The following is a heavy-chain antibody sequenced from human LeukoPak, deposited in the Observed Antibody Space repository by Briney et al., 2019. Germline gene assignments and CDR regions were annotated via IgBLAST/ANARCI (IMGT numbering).Heavy chain of an antibody. CDR3: ANDGAYYDINTYAFDI. D-gene: IGHD3-22*01. V-gene: IGHV3-23*01. Sequence: GGSLRLSCAASGFTFSSYAMSWVRQAPGKGLEWVSGISGSGGSTYYADSVKGRFTISRDNSKNTLYLQMNSLRAEDTAVYYCANDGAYYDINTYAFDIWGQGTMVTVSS. CDR1: GFTFSSYA. CDR2: ISGSGGST. J-gene: IGHJ3*02.